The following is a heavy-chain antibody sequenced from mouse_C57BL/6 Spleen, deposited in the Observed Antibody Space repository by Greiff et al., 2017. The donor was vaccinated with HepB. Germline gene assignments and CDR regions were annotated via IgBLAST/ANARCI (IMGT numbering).Heavy chain of an antibody. CDR2: IYPGSGNT. J-gene: IGHJ4*01. V-gene: IGHV1-76*01. D-gene: IGHD1-1*01. CDR3: ARHGMAMDY. Sequence: VQLVESGAELVRPGASVKLSCKASGYTFTDYYINWVKQRPGQGLEWIARIYPGSGNTYYNEKFKGKATLTAEKSSSTAYMQLSSLTSEDSAVYFCARHGMAMDYWGQGTSVTVSS. CDR1: GYTFTDYY.